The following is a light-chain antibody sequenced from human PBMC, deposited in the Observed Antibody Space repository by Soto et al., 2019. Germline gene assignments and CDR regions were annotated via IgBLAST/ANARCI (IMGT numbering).Light chain of an antibody. Sequence: QSALTQPASVSGSPGQSITISCTGTSSDIGGYNYVSWYQHNPGEAPKLLIYNVNDRPPRVSGRFSGSKSANTASLTISGLQAEDEANYYCSSYSSSITQVVFGGGTKVTVL. CDR2: NVN. J-gene: IGLJ2*01. CDR1: SSDIGGYNY. CDR3: SSYSSSITQVV. V-gene: IGLV2-14*03.